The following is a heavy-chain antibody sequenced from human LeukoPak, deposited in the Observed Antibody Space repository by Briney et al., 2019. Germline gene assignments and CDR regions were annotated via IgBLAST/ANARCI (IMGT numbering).Heavy chain of an antibody. CDR1: GGSFSGYY. J-gene: IGHJ5*02. V-gene: IGHV4-34*01. CDR3: ARHYGP. D-gene: IGHD3-16*01. Sequence: SETLSLTCAVYGGSFSGYYWSWIRQPPGKGLEWIGSIYDSGSTYYNPSLKSRVTISVDTSKNQFSLKLNSVTAADTAVYYYARHYGPWGQGTLVTVSS. CDR2: IYDSGST.